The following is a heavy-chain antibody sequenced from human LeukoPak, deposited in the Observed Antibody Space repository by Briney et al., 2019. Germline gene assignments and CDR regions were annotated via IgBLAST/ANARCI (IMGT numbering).Heavy chain of an antibody. Sequence: GGSLRLSCAASGLPFNAYWMTWVRQAPGKGLEWVANIRQDGDTKYYVDSVKGRFTISRDNAMNSLYLQMNSLRAEDTAIYYCARSLPYGTTWYGRSDFWGQGTLVTVSS. CDR1: GLPFNAYW. V-gene: IGHV3-7*03. CDR3: ARSLPYGTTWYGRSDF. J-gene: IGHJ4*02. D-gene: IGHD6-13*01. CDR2: IRQDGDTK.